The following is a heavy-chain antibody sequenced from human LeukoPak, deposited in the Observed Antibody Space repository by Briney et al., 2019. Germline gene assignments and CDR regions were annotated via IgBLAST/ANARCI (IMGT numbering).Heavy chain of an antibody. CDR1: GFTFSNYW. J-gene: IGHJ4*02. Sequence: GGSLRLSCAASGFTFSNYWMHWVRQAPGKGLVWVSRINTDGSSTSYVDSVKGRFTISRDDSKNTLSLQMNSLRVEDTAVYYCARDLAWGAFDYWGQGTLVTVSS. V-gene: IGHV3-74*01. D-gene: IGHD7-27*01. CDR2: INTDGSST. CDR3: ARDLAWGAFDY.